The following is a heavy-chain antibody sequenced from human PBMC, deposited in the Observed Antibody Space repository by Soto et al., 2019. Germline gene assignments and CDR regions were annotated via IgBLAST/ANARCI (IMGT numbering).Heavy chain of an antibody. CDR1: GGSISSGNSYS. CDR2: ISHTGST. D-gene: IGHD3-16*01. CDR3: ARAVAPYVWTCFDP. Sequence: QLQLQESGSGLVKPSQTLSLTCAVSGGSISSGNSYSWSWLRQPPGKGLEWIGYISHTGSTSYNPSLKGRVTMSVDKSKNQFSLKLSSVTAADMAVYSWARAVAPYVWTCFDPWGQGTLGIVSS. V-gene: IGHV4-30-2*01. J-gene: IGHJ5*02.